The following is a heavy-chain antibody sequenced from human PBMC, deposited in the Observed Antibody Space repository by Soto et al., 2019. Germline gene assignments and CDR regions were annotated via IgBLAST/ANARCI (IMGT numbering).Heavy chain of an antibody. CDR3: ARWHYYDSSGYYYGIDY. CDR1: GYTFTSYY. Sequence: GASVKVSCKASGYTFTSYYMHWVRQAPGQGLEWMGIINPSGGSTSYAQKFQGRVTMTRDTSTSTVYMELSSLRSEDTAVYYCARWHYYDSSGYYYGIDYWGQGTLVTVSS. V-gene: IGHV1-46*01. J-gene: IGHJ4*02. CDR2: INPSGGST. D-gene: IGHD3-22*01.